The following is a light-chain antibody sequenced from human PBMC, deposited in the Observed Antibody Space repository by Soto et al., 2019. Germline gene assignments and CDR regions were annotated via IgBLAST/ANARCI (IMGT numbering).Light chain of an antibody. CDR3: QSYDSSYVV. CDR1: SGSIASNY. J-gene: IGLJ2*01. CDR2: EDK. V-gene: IGLV6-57*02. Sequence: NFMLTQPHSVSESPGKTVTISCTGSSGSIASNYVQWYQQRPGSAPTTVIYEDKQRPSGVPDRFSGSIDSSSNSASLTISGLKTEDEADYYCQSYDSSYVVFGGGTKLTVL.